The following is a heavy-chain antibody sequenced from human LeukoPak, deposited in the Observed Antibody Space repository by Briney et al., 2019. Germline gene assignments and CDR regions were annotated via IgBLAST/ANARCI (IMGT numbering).Heavy chain of an antibody. J-gene: IGHJ4*02. CDR2: IHHSGST. Sequence: SETLSLTCAVYGGSFSGYYWSWIRQPPGKGLEWMGEIHHSGSTNYDPSLKSRVTISVDTSKNQFALNLSSVTAADTAVFYCARSRGWLQSHPLEYWGQGTLVTVSS. V-gene: IGHV4-34*01. CDR1: GGSFSGYY. CDR3: ARSRGWLQSHPLEY. D-gene: IGHD5-24*01.